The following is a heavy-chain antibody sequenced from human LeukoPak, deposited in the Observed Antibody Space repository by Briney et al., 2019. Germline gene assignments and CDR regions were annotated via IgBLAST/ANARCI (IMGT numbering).Heavy chain of an antibody. Sequence: GGSLRLSCAASGLTFSSYAVSWVRQAPGKGLEWVAFIRYDGSNKYYADSVKGRFTISRDNSKNTLYLQMNSLRAEDTAVYYCAKDKTYYYDSSGYSPMDYWGQGTLVTVSS. CDR3: AKDKTYYYDSSGYSPMDY. CDR1: GLTFSSYA. J-gene: IGHJ4*02. V-gene: IGHV3-30*02. D-gene: IGHD3-22*01. CDR2: IRYDGSNK.